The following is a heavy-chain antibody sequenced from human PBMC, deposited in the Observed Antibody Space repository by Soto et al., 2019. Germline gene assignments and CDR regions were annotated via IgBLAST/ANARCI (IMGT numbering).Heavy chain of an antibody. D-gene: IGHD3-16*02. CDR3: AKDLDGHLGELSPLGGAFDI. V-gene: IGHV3-30*18. J-gene: IGHJ3*02. CDR2: ISYDGSNK. Sequence: GGSLRLSCAASGFTFSSYGMHWVRQAPGKGLEWVAVISYDGSNKYYADSVKGRFTISRDNSKNTLYLQMNSLRAEDTAVYYCAKDLDGHLGELSPLGGAFDIWGQGTMVTVSS. CDR1: GFTFSSYG.